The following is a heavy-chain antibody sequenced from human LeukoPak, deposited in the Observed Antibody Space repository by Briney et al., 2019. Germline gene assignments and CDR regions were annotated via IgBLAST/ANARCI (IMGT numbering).Heavy chain of an antibody. V-gene: IGHV2-5*01. CDR2: IYWTDDW. CDR1: GFSLSSSGVG. D-gene: IGHD2/OR15-2a*01. CDR3: AHSQFPPPYNIGFQYYFDN. J-gene: IGHJ4*02. Sequence: SGPTLVKPTQTLTLTCTFSGFSLSSSGVGVGWIRQPPGKALEWLALIYWTDDWRLSTSLNSRLTITKDTSKTQVVLTLTNVDPVDTATYFCAHSQFPPPYNIGFQYYFDNWGQGTLVTVSS.